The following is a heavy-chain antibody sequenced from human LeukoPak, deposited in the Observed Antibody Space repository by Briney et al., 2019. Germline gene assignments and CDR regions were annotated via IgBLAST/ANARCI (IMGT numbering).Heavy chain of an antibody. D-gene: IGHD2-2*01. Sequence: ASVKVSCKVSGDTLSDVSIHWVRQAPGKGLEWMGGFEAEDGERIYAQKFEGRVIMTEDTSTDTAYMEMSRLTSEDTAVYYCATHDHFVVVPDEDHSHNGLDVWGQGTTVIVSS. V-gene: IGHV1-24*01. CDR2: FEAEDGER. CDR3: ATHDHFVVVPDEDHSHNGLDV. CDR1: GDTLSDVS. J-gene: IGHJ6*02.